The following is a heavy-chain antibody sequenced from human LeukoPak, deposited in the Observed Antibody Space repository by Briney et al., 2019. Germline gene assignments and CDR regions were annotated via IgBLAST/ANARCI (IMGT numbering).Heavy chain of an antibody. Sequence: PSQTLSLTCTVSGGSISSGGYYWSWIRQPPGKGLEWIGYIYHSGSTYYNPSLKSRVTISVDRSKNQFSLKLSSVTAADTAVYYCARTVGASEPSFDYWGQGTLVTVSS. D-gene: IGHD1-14*01. J-gene: IGHJ4*02. V-gene: IGHV4-30-2*01. CDR2: IYHSGST. CDR3: ARTVGASEPSFDY. CDR1: GGSISSGGYY.